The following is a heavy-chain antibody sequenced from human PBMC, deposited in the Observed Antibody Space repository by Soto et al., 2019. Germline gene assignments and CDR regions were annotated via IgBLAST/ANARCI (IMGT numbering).Heavy chain of an antibody. J-gene: IGHJ6*02. Sequence: SETLSITCTVSGGSISSGGYYWSWIRQHPGKGLEWIGYIYYSGSTYYNPSLKSRVTISVDTSKNQFSLKLSSVTAADTAVYYCAREQVLRYFDWLSPQGSFYYYYGMDVWGQGTTVTVSS. D-gene: IGHD3-9*01. V-gene: IGHV4-31*03. CDR2: IYYSGST. CDR1: GGSISSGGYY. CDR3: AREQVLRYFDWLSPQGSFYYYYGMDV.